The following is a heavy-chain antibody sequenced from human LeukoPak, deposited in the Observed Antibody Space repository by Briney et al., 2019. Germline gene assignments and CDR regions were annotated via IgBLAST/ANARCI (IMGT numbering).Heavy chain of an antibody. CDR3: ARGWGSNVYASALDA. Sequence: PGGSLRLSCAASGFTFSSYGMHWVRQAPGKGLEWMVFIQYGGNYEKYAESVRGRVTISRDNSKNTVYLQMNSLRVDDTAVYYCARGWGSNVYASALDAWGRGTMVTVSS. CDR2: IQYGGNYE. CDR1: GFTFSSYG. J-gene: IGHJ3*01. V-gene: IGHV3-30*02. D-gene: IGHD3-16*01.